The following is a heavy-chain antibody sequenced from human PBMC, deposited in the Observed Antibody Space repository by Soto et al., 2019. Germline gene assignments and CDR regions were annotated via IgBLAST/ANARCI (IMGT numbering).Heavy chain of an antibody. CDR3: AKDGKQLWPAYYFDY. Sequence: QVQLVESGGGVVQPGRSLRLSCAASGFTFSSYGMHWVRQAPGKGLEWVAVISYDGSNKYYADSVKGRFTISRDNSKNTLYLQMNSLRSEDTAVYYCAKDGKQLWPAYYFDYWGQGTLVTVSS. CDR2: ISYDGSNK. V-gene: IGHV3-30*18. D-gene: IGHD5-18*01. CDR1: GFTFSSYG. J-gene: IGHJ4*02.